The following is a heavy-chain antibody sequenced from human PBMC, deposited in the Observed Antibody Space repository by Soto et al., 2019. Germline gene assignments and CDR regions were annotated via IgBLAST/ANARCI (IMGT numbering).Heavy chain of an antibody. J-gene: IGHJ6*02. CDR3: ARVRGSHYYYYGMDV. CDR2: IYYSGST. V-gene: IGHV4-59*01. CDR1: GGSISSYY. Sequence: PSETLSLTCTVSGGSISSYYWSWIRQPPGKGLEWIGYIYYSGSTNYNPSLKSRVTISVDTSKNQFSLKLSSATAADTAVYYCARVRGSHYYYYGMDVWGQGTTVTVSS. D-gene: IGHD3-10*01.